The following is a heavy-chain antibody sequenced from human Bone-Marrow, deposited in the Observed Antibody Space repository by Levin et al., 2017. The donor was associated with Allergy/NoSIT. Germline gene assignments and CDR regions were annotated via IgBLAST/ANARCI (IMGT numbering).Heavy chain of an antibody. D-gene: IGHD2-15*01. CDR2: ISGSADST. J-gene: IGHJ4*02. CDR3: AKAGPGFCGGASCSTFDS. CDR1: GFTFGPYA. V-gene: IGHV3-23*01. Sequence: GGSLRLSCAASGFTFGPYAMSWVRQAPGKGLEWVSTISGSADSTHYADSVKGRFTISRDNSKNTLYLQMNSLRAEDTAVYYCAKAGPGFCGGASCSTFDSWGQGTLVAVSS.